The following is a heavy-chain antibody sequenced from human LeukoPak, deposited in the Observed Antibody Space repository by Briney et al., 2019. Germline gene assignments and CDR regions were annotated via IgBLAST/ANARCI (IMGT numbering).Heavy chain of an antibody. J-gene: IGHJ4*02. CDR2: IYYSGST. Sequence: SETLSLTCTVSGGSISSYYWTWIRQPPGKGLEWIGYIYYSGSTTYNPSLNSRVTISVDTSKNQFSLKLSSVTAADTAVYYCARRKIKSYYYDSSGYSPIDYWGQGTLVTVSS. D-gene: IGHD3-22*01. V-gene: IGHV4-59*12. CDR3: ARRKIKSYYYDSSGYSPIDY. CDR1: GGSISSYY.